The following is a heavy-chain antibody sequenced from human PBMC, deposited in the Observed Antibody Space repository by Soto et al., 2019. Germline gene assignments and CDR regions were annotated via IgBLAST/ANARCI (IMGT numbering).Heavy chain of an antibody. CDR2: IIPIFGTA. D-gene: IGHD2-15*01. V-gene: IGHV1-69*13. CDR1: GGTFSSYA. CDR3: ASIAENCSGGSCYAPPLDV. J-gene: IGHJ6*02. Sequence: ASVKVSCKASGGTFSSYAISWVRQAPGQGLEWMGGIIPIFGTANYAQKFQGRVTITADESTSTAYMELSSLRSEDTAVYYCASIAENCSGGSCYAPPLDVWGQGTTVTVSS.